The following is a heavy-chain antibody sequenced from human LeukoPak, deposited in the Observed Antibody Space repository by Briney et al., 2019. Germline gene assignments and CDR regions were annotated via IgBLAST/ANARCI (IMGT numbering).Heavy chain of an antibody. Sequence: SETLSLTCAVYGGSFSGYYWSWIRQRPGKGQEWIGEINHSGSTNYNPSLKSRVTISVDTSKNQFSLKLSSVTAADTAVYYCARIRFGSYFDYWGQGTLVTVSS. V-gene: IGHV4-34*01. CDR2: INHSGST. CDR3: ARIRFGSYFDY. J-gene: IGHJ4*02. D-gene: IGHD3-16*01. CDR1: GGSFSGYY.